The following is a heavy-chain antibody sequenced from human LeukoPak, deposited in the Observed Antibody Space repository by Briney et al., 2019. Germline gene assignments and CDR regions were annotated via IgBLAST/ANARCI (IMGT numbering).Heavy chain of an antibody. CDR3: ARGVRAYYDFWSGYYHYFDY. CDR1: GGTFSSYA. CDR2: IIPIFGTA. Sequence: SVKVSCKASGGTFSSYAISWVRQAPGQGLEWMGGIIPIFGTANYAQKFQGRVTITADESTSTAYMELSSLRSDDTAVYYCARGVRAYYDFWSGYYHYFDYWGQGTLVTVSS. V-gene: IGHV1-69*13. D-gene: IGHD3-3*01. J-gene: IGHJ4*02.